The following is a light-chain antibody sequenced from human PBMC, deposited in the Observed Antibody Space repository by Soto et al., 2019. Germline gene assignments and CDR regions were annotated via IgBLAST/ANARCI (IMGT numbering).Light chain of an antibody. V-gene: IGLV7-43*01. CDR1: SGAVTSGCH. CDR3: VLYWGGIWA. Sequence: QTVVTQEPSLTVSPGGTVTLTCASSSGAVTSGCHPNWFQQIPGQAPRSLIYNVFNKHSWTPARFSGSLLGGKAALTLSSVQPEDEADYYCVLYWGGIWAFGGGTKVTVL. J-gene: IGLJ3*02. CDR2: NVF.